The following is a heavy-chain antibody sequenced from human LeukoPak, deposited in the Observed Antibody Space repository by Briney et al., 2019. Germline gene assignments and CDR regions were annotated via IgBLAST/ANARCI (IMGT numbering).Heavy chain of an antibody. Sequence: PSETLSLTCAVYGGSFSGYYWSWIRQPPGKGLEWIGEINHSGSTNYNPSLKSRVTISVDTSKNQFSLKLSSVTAADTAVYYCARGKSAMVREVSIGRFDPSGPGTLVNVSS. CDR1: GGSFSGYY. D-gene: IGHD3-10*01. V-gene: IGHV4-34*01. CDR3: ARGKSAMVREVSIGRFDP. J-gene: IGHJ5*02. CDR2: INHSGST.